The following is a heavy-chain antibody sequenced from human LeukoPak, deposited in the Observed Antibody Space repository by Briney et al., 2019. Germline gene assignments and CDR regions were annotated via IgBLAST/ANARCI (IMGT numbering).Heavy chain of an antibody. J-gene: IGHJ4*02. CDR3: ARGKTRPSLAPLRSRLEYYFDY. V-gene: IGHV3-21*01. D-gene: IGHD3-3*01. CDR2: ISIGTSFI. CDR1: GFTFSSYN. Sequence: GGSLRLSCAASGFTFSSYNMNWVRQAPGKGLEWVAYISIGTSFIYYADSVKGRFTISRDNAKNSLYLQVNSLRAEDTAVYYCARGKTRPSLAPLRSRLEYYFDYWGQGILVTVSS.